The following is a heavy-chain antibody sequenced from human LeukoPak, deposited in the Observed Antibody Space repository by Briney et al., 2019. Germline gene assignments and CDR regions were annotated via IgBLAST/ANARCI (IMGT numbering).Heavy chain of an antibody. D-gene: IGHD2-15*01. CDR1: GGSFSGYY. CDR2: INHSGST. V-gene: IGHV4-34*01. J-gene: IGHJ5*02. Sequence: SETLSLTCAVYGGSFSGYYWSWIRQPPGKGLEWIGEINHSGSTNYNPSLKSRVTISVDTSKNQFSLKLSSVTAADTAVYYCARGEVVVVVAATRDNWFDPWGQGTLVTVSS. CDR3: ARGEVVVVVAATRDNWFDP.